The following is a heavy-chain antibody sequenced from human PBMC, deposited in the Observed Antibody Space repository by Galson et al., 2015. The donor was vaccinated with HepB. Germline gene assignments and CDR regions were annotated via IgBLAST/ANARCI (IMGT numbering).Heavy chain of an antibody. CDR1: GGSFSGYY. Sequence: ETLSLTCAVYGGSFSGYYWSWIRQPPGKGLEWIGEINHSGNAKYTPSLRSRVTISVDRSKNQFSLKLNSVTAADTAAYYCARGLDYGGYSYDLGKAFDIWGQGTIVTVSS. CDR2: INHSGNA. D-gene: IGHD5-12*01. CDR3: ARGLDYGGYSYDLGKAFDI. J-gene: IGHJ3*02. V-gene: IGHV4-34*01.